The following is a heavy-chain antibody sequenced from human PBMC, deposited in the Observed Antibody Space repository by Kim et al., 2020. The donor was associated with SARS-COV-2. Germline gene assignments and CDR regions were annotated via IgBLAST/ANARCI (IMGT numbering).Heavy chain of an antibody. CDR2: ISISSSTI. CDR3: AREYNDYYGSGSNFDY. Sequence: GGSLRLSCAASGFTFSSYSMNWVRQAPGKGLEWVSYISISSSTIYYADSVKGRFTISRDNAKNSLYLQMNSLRAEDTAVYYCAREYNDYYGSGSNFDYWGQGTLVTVSS. CDR1: GFTFSSYS. V-gene: IGHV3-48*04. D-gene: IGHD3-10*01. J-gene: IGHJ4*02.